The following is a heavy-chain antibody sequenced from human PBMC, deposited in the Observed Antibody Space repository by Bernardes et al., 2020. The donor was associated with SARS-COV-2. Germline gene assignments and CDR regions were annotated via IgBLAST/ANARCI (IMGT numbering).Heavy chain of an antibody. CDR2: IKQDGSEK. D-gene: IGHD6-13*01. V-gene: IGHV3-7*01. CDR1: GFTFSSYW. J-gene: IGHJ4*02. CDR3: ARHSSSWYGYFGY. Sequence: GSLRLSCAASGFTFSSYWMSWVRQAPGKGLEWVANIKQDGSEKYYVDSVKGRFTISRDDAKNSLYLQMNSLRAEDTAVYYCARHSSSWYGYFGYWGQGTLVTVSS.